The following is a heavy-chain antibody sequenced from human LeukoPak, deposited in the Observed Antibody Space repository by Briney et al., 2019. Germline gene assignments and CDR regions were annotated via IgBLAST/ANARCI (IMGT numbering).Heavy chain of an antibody. CDR3: VRVRDGYNDACDI. V-gene: IGHV1-46*01. Sequence: ASVKVSCKASGFTFTNYNLHWVRQAPGQRLEWMGIINPSGGSTNYAQNFQGRVTMTRDTSTSTVYMELSSLRSEDTAVYYCVRVRDGYNDACDIWGQGTMVTISS. J-gene: IGHJ3*02. D-gene: IGHD5-24*01. CDR2: INPSGGST. CDR1: GFTFTNYN.